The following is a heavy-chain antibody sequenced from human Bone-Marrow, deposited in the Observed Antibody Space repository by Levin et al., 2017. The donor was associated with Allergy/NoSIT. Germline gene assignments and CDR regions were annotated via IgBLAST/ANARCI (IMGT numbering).Heavy chain of an antibody. CDR1: GFTFSGNW. CDR3: ARDLRQGLEATIMVGMDI. V-gene: IGHV3-74*01. J-gene: IGHJ6*02. Sequence: QPGGSLRLSCAASGFTFSGNWMHWVRQAPGEGLVWVARINSDGSSISYADSVKGRFTISRDNAKNTMYLQMNSLRAGDTAVYFCARDLRQGLEATIMVGMDIWGQGTTVIVSS. CDR2: INSDGSSI. D-gene: IGHD5-12*01.